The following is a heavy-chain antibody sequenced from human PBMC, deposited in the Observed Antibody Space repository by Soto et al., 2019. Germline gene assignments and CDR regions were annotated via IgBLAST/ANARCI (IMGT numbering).Heavy chain of an antibody. J-gene: IGHJ4*02. Sequence: QVQLVESGGCVVQPGRSLRLSCAASGFTFSSYAMHWVRQAPGKGLEWVAVISYDGSDKYFADSVKGRFTISRDDSKNTLYLQMNSLRTEDTAVYYCARDLCSGGSCYSGYWGQGTLVTVSS. V-gene: IGHV3-30-3*01. CDR2: ISYDGSDK. D-gene: IGHD2-15*01. CDR3: ARDLCSGGSCYSGY. CDR1: GFTFSSYA.